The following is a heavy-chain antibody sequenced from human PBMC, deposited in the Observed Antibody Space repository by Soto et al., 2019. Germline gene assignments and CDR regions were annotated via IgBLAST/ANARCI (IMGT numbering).Heavy chain of an antibody. CDR3: AKDSHWGISSPTHDH. CDR2: INGGDDSK. Sequence: EVQLWESGGGLVQPGGSLRLSCAVSGFTFRSSPMSWVRRAPGKGLEWVSGINGGDDSKHYAESERGRFTIIRDNSKNTLLLQMNSLRVEATAIDYCAKDSHWGISSPTHDHWGQGTQVTVSS. CDR1: GFTFRSSP. J-gene: IGHJ4*02. D-gene: IGHD6-6*01. V-gene: IGHV3-23*01.